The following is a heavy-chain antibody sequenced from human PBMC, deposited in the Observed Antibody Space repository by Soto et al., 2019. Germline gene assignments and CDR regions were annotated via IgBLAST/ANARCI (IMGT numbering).Heavy chain of an antibody. CDR1: GGTFSSYA. Sequence: AASVKVSCKASGGTFSSYAISWVRQAPGQGLGWMGGIIPIFGTANYAQKFQGRVTITADESTSTAYMELSSLRSDDTAVYYCARGTLSPVGPTGFDYWGQGTLVTVSS. CDR2: IIPIFGTA. D-gene: IGHD1-26*01. J-gene: IGHJ4*02. CDR3: ARGTLSPVGPTGFDY. V-gene: IGHV1-69*13.